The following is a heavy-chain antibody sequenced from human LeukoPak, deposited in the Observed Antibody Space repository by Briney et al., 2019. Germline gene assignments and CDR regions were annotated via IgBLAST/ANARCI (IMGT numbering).Heavy chain of an antibody. V-gene: IGHV4-4*09. CDR1: GDSISSYY. CDR2: IYTSGGT. CDR3: ARLTRLSTSPDRYYLDY. J-gene: IGHJ4*02. Sequence: KPSETLSLTCTVSGDSISSYYWSWLRQPPGKGPEWLGYIYTSGGTNYIPSLKGRVTISIDTSKNQFSLKLSSVTAADSAVYYCARLTRLSTSPDRYYLDYWGQGTLVTVSS. D-gene: IGHD6-6*01.